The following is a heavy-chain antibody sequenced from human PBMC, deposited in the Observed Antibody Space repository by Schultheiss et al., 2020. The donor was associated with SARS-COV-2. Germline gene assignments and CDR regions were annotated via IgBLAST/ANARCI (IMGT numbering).Heavy chain of an antibody. CDR1: GFTFSCDD. CDR2: IGIAGDT. CDR3: VRDGPAASYGMDV. D-gene: IGHD2-2*01. J-gene: IGHJ6*02. V-gene: IGHV3-13*01. Sequence: GGSLRLSCAASGFTFSCDDMPWVRQVTGKGLEWVSPIGIAGDTYYPGSVKGRFSISRDNAKNSLYLQMNSLRAGDTAMYYCVRDGPAASYGMDVWGQGTTVTVSS.